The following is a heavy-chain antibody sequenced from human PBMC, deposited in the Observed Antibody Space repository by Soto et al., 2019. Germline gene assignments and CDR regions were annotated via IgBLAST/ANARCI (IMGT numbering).Heavy chain of an antibody. CDR1: GGSISSGAYY. D-gene: IGHD3-22*01. Sequence: QVQLQESGPGLVKPSQTLSLTCTVSGGSISSGAYYWTWIRQHPGKGLEWIGYIYYTGSTYYNPSLKSRVTMSVDTSKNQFSLKLSSVTAADTAVYYCASSGEYYYDSSGYYRDAFDIWGQGTMVTVSS. CDR3: ASSGEYYYDSSGYYRDAFDI. J-gene: IGHJ3*02. V-gene: IGHV4-31*03. CDR2: IYYTGST.